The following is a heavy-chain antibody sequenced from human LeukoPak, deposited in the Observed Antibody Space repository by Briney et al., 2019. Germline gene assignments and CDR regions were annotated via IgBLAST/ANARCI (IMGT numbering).Heavy chain of an antibody. CDR2: MYYTGST. CDR3: ARHQGQLEPFDY. V-gene: IGHV4-59*08. CDR1: GGSTSSYF. Sequence: SETLSLTCSVPGGSTSSYFWSWIRQPPGKGLEWIGSMYYTGSTNYNPSLKSRVTISVDTSKSQYSLKLSSVTAADTAVYYCARHQGQLEPFDYCGQGTLVTVSS. J-gene: IGHJ4*02. D-gene: IGHD1-1*01.